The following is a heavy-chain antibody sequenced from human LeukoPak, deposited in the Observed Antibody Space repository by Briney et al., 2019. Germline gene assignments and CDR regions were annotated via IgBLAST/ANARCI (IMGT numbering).Heavy chain of an antibody. CDR1: GGSFSGYY. V-gene: IGHV4-34*01. Sequence: PSETLSLTCAVCGGSFSGYYWSWIRQPPGKGLEWIGEINHSGSTNYNPSLKSRVTISVDTSKNQFSLKLSSVTAADTAVYYCARERVVPAPGLDYWGQGTLVTVSS. CDR3: ARERVVPAPGLDY. CDR2: INHSGST. J-gene: IGHJ4*02. D-gene: IGHD2-2*01.